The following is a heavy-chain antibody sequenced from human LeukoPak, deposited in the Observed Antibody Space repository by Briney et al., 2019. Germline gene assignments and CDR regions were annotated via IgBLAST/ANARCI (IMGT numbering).Heavy chain of an antibody. Sequence: ASVKVSCKASGYMLINYHVHWVRQAPGQGLEWMGIIDPSGGSTTYAQKFQGRVTMTRDTSTSTVYMELSSLRSEDTAMYYCARDRGLTVTTWIDPWGQGTLVTVSS. CDR1: GYMLINYH. CDR2: IDPSGGST. CDR3: ARDRGLTVTTWIDP. J-gene: IGHJ5*02. V-gene: IGHV1-46*01. D-gene: IGHD4-11*01.